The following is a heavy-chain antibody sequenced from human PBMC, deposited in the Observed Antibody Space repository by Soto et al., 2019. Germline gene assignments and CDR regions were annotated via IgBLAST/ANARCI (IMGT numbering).Heavy chain of an antibody. V-gene: IGHV3-23*01. CDR1: GFTFTSYA. CDR2: ISASGRT. Sequence: GGSLRLSCAASGFTFTSYAMTWVRQAPGKGLEWVSAISASGRTFYANSVKGRFTISRDNSKNTLFLQMNSLRAEDTAVYYCAKGSGAVATTRGIDYWGQGTLVTVSS. J-gene: IGHJ4*02. D-gene: IGHD6-19*01. CDR3: AKGSGAVATTRGIDY.